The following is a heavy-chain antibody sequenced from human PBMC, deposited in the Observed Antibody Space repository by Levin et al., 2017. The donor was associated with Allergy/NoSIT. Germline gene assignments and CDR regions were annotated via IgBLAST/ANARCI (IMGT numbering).Heavy chain of an antibody. CDR3: ARKRSSQDGFDI. Sequence: GGSLRLSCKASGYTLSDYYMHWVRQAPGQGLEWMGYLNPNSGGTNYVQKFQGRVTMTRDTSISTAYMELSRLTSDDTAVYFCARKRSSQDGFDIWGQGTMVTVSS. CDR1: GYTLSDYY. D-gene: IGHD6-19*01. J-gene: IGHJ3*02. CDR2: LNPNSGGT. V-gene: IGHV1-2*02.